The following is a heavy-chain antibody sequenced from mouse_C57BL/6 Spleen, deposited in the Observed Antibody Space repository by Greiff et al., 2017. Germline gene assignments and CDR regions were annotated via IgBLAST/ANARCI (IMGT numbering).Heavy chain of an antibody. V-gene: IGHV1-55*01. CDR3: ARLHYGSSYRAMDY. J-gene: IGHJ4*01. Sequence: QVHVKQSGAELVKPGASVKMSCKASGYTFTSYWITWVKQRPGQGLEWIGDIYPGSGSTNYNEKFKSKATLTVDTSSSTAYMQLSSLTSEDSAVYYCARLHYGSSYRAMDYWGQGTSVTVSS. D-gene: IGHD1-1*01. CDR1: GYTFTSYW. CDR2: IYPGSGST.